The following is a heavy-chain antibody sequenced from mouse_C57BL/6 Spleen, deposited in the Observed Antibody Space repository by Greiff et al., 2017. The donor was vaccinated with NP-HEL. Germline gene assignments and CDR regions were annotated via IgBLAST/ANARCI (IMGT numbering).Heavy chain of an antibody. CDR3: TWYYGSSYDWFAY. D-gene: IGHD1-1*01. Sequence: EVQLQQSGAELVRPGASVKLSCTASGFNIKDSYMPWVKQRPEQGLEWIGRIDPEDGDTDYAPKFQGKATMTADTSSNTAYLQLSSLTSEDTAVYYCTWYYGSSYDWFAYWGQGTLVTVSA. CDR2: IDPEDGDT. CDR1: GFNIKDSY. J-gene: IGHJ3*01. V-gene: IGHV14-1*01.